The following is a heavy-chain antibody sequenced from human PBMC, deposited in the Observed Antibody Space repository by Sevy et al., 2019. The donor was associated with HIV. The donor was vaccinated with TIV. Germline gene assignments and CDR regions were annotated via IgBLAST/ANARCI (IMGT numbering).Heavy chain of an antibody. CDR2: IRSKGNNYAT. CDR3: TRRGSEFAGDV. J-gene: IGHJ6*02. CDR1: GFTFSGSD. V-gene: IGHV3-73*01. D-gene: IGHD3-10*01. Sequence: GGSLRLSCAASGFTFSGSDMYWVRQPSGKGLEWVARIRSKGNNYATAYAASVTGGFTISRNDSGNTAYLQMNSLKTEDTAVYYCTRRGSEFAGDVWGQGTTVTVSS.